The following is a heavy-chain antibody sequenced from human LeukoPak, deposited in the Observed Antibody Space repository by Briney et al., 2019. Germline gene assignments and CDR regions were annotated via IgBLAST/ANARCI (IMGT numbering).Heavy chain of an antibody. CDR1: GGSISSSNW. V-gene: IGHV4-4*02. CDR3: ARGGYYGSGSYSTPTFDY. D-gene: IGHD3-10*01. Sequence: KPSGTLSLTCAVSGGSISSSNWWSWVRQPPGKGLEWIGETYHSGSTNYNPSLKSRVTISVDKSKNQFSLKLSSVTAADTAVYYCARGGYYGSGSYSTPTFDYWGQGTLVTVSS. J-gene: IGHJ4*02. CDR2: TYHSGST.